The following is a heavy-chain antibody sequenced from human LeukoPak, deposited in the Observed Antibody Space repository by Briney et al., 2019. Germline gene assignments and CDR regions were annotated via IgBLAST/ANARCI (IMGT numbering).Heavy chain of an antibody. D-gene: IGHD2-15*01. Sequence: SETPSLTCTVSGGSISSGSYYWSWIRQPAGKGLEWIGRIYTSGSTNYNPSLKSRVTISVDTSKNQFSLKLSSVTAADTAVYYCARIAMVAATQWFDPWGQGTLVTVSS. CDR3: ARIAMVAATQWFDP. J-gene: IGHJ5*02. V-gene: IGHV4-61*02. CDR2: IYTSGST. CDR1: GGSISSGSYY.